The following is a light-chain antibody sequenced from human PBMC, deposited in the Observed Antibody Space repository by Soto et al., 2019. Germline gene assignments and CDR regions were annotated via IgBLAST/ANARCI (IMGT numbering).Light chain of an antibody. Sequence: QSALTQPPSASGSPGQSVTISCTGTSSDVGSYKFVSWYQQHPGKAPKLMMYEVSNRPSGVSNRFSASKSGNTASLTISGLQAEDEADYFCTSYSSSNNFDVVFGGGTKLTVL. V-gene: IGLV2-8*01. J-gene: IGLJ2*01. CDR2: EVS. CDR1: SSDVGSYKF. CDR3: TSYSSSNNFDVV.